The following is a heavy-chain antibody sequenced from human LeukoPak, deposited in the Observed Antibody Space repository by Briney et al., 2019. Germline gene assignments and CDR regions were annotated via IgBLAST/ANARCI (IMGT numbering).Heavy chain of an antibody. CDR3: ARQSIAVTAPFDY. Sequence: SETLSLACTVSGGSISSGSYYWSWIRQPAGKGLEWIGRIYTSGSTNYNPSLKSRVTISVDTSKNQFSLKLSSVTAADTAVYYCARQSIAVTAPFDYWGQGTLVTVSS. CDR1: GGSISSGSYY. V-gene: IGHV4-61*02. D-gene: IGHD6-6*01. CDR2: IYTSGST. J-gene: IGHJ4*02.